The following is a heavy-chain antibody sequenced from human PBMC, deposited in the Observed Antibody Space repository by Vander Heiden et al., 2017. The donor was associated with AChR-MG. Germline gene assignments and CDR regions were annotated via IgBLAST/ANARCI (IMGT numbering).Heavy chain of an antibody. V-gene: IGHV1-2*02. CDR3: ARDPVGTIFGVVITGWFDP. J-gene: IGHJ5*02. D-gene: IGHD3-3*01. CDR2: INPNSGGT. CDR1: RYTFTGYY. Sequence: QVQLVQSGAEVKKPGASVKVSCKASRYTFTGYYLHWVRQAPGQGLEWMGWINPNSGGTNYAQKFQGRVTMTRDTSISTAYMELSRLRSDDTAVYYCARDPVGTIFGVVITGWFDPWGQGTLVTVSS.